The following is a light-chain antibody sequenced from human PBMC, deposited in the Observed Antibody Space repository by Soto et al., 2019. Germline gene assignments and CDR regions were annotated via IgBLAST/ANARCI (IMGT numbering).Light chain of an antibody. J-gene: IGKJ1*01. Sequence: DIVLTHSPATLSLSPWERATLYCGASQRVSNNLAWFQQKPGQAPRLLIYGASNRATGIPDRFSGSGSGTDFTLIISRLDPEDFAVYYCQHYDRAPMWTFGQGTKVDIK. CDR2: GAS. CDR3: QHYDRAPMWT. V-gene: IGKV3-20*01. CDR1: QRVSNN.